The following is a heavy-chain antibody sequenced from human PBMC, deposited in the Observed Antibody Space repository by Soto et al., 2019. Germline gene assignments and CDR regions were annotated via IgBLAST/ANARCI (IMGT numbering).Heavy chain of an antibody. CDR1: GYSFTSYW. CDR2: IDPSDSYT. V-gene: IGHV5-10-1*01. CDR3: AREWSSSLYYGMDV. D-gene: IGHD6-6*01. J-gene: IGHJ6*02. Sequence: GESLKISCKGSGYSFTSYWISWVRQMPGKGLEWMGRIDPSDSYTNYSPSFRGHVTISADKSISTAYLQWSSLRSEDTAVYYCAREWSSSLYYGMDVWGQGTTVTVSS.